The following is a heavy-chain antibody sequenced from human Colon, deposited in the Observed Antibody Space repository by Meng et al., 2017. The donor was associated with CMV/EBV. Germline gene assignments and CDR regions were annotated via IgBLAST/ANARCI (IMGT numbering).Heavy chain of an antibody. CDR2: INHSGST. Sequence: SETLSLTCAVYGGSFSNYYWSWIRQPPGKGLEWIGEINHSGSTNYSPSLKSRINISLDTSKNQFSLNLNSVTAADTAVYCCAKEIVFGGSYADSWGQGILVTVSS. V-gene: IGHV4-34*01. J-gene: IGHJ4*02. D-gene: IGHD1-26*01. CDR1: GGSFSNYY. CDR3: AKEIVFGGSYADS.